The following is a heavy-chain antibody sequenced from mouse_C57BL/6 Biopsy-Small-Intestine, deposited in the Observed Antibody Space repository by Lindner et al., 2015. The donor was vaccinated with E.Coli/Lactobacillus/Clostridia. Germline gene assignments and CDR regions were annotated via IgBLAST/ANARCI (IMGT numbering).Heavy chain of an antibody. V-gene: IGHV5-6*01. CDR3: ARQNPYYFDY. CDR2: ISSGGSYT. Sequence: VQLQESGGDLVKPGGSLKLSCAASGFTFSSYGMSWVRQTPDKRLEWVATISSGGSYTYYPDSVKGRFTISGDNAKNTLYLQMSSLKSEDTAMYYCARQNPYYFDYWGQGTTLTVSS. J-gene: IGHJ2*01. CDR1: GFTFSSYG.